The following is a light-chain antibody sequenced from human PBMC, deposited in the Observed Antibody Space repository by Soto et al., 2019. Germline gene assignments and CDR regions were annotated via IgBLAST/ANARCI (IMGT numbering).Light chain of an antibody. CDR3: QPLNSFPIP. J-gene: IGKJ3*01. CDR1: QGISSF. Sequence: IQLTQSPSSLSASVGDRVTITCRASQGISSFLAWYQQKPGKAPKLLIYGASTLQSGVPSRFRGSGSGTDFTLPIGSLQPEDFATYYCQPLNSFPIPFGPGTQVDIK. V-gene: IGKV1-9*01. CDR2: GAS.